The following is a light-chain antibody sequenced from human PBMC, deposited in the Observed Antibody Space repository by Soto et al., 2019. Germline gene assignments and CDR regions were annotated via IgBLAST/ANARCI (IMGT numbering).Light chain of an antibody. Sequence: QSALTQPRSVSASPGQSVTIPCSGSSSGVGGYNLVSWYQQKPGEVPKVIIYDVFKRPSGVPDRFFGSKSGNTATLTISGLQGDDEADFHCCSYAGRFIWLFGGGTKVTVL. J-gene: IGLJ3*02. CDR3: CSYAGRFIWL. V-gene: IGLV2-11*01. CDR2: DVF. CDR1: SSGVGGYNL.